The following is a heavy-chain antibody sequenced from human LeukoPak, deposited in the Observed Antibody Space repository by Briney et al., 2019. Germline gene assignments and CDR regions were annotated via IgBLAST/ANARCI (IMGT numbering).Heavy chain of an antibody. Sequence: GGSLRLSCAASGFTFSSYGMHWVRQAPGKGLEWVAVITYDGSNKYYADSVKGRFTISRDNSKNTLYLQMNSLRAEDTAVYYCARESGSLYYDFWSGPTGDYYGMDVWGQGTTVTVSS. V-gene: IGHV3-30*03. J-gene: IGHJ6*02. CDR3: ARESGSLYYDFWSGPTGDYYGMDV. CDR2: ITYDGSNK. CDR1: GFTFSSYG. D-gene: IGHD3-3*01.